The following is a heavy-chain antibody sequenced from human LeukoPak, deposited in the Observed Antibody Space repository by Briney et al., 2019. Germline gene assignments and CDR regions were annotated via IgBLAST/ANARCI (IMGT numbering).Heavy chain of an antibody. CDR1: GGTFSSYA. J-gene: IGHJ6*03. CDR2: IIPIIGTA. D-gene: IGHD2-2*02. CDR3: ARVLYCSSTSCYKWGGYMDV. Sequence: SLKVSSKPSGGTFSSYAISWVRHAPRQGLEWMGGIIPIIGTANYAQECQGRVTITADESTSTAYMELSSLRSEDTAVYYCARVLYCSSTSCYKWGGYMDVWGKGTTVTVSS. V-gene: IGHV1-69*13.